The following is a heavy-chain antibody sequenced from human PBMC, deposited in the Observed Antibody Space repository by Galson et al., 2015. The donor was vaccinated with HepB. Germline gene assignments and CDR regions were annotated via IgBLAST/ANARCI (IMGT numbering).Heavy chain of an antibody. CDR1: GFTFSDYA. D-gene: IGHD2-15*01. CDR2: ISGTGATT. Sequence: SLRLSCAASGFTFSDYAMTWVRQAPGKGLGWVSAISGTGATTYYADSVKGRFTISRDNSKNTLYLQMNSLRAEDTAVYYCAKGVVVVAAEHYHDYWGQGTLVTVSS. V-gene: IGHV3-23*01. J-gene: IGHJ4*02. CDR3: AKGVVVVAAEHYHDY.